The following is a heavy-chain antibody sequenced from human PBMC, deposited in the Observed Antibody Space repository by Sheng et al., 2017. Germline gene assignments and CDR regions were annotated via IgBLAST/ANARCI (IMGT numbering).Heavy chain of an antibody. J-gene: IGHJ4*02. CDR2: IKYDESEK. D-gene: IGHD3-3*02. CDR1: GFSYSSYW. CDR3: ARDNIFFDY. Sequence: EVQLVESGGGLVQPGGSLRLSCVASGFSYSSYWMGWVRQAPGKGLEWVAYIKYDESEKYYVDSVKGRFTVSRDNAENSLYLQMNSLRAEDTAIYYCARDNIFFDYWGQGTLVTVSS. V-gene: IGHV3-7*01.